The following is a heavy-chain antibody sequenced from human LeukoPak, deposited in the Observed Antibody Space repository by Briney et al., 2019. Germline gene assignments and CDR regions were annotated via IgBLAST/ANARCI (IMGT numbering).Heavy chain of an antibody. J-gene: IGHJ4*02. V-gene: IGHV3-21*01. CDR3: ARVVFGVVGPYYFDY. CDR2: ISSSSSYI. Sequence: GGSLRLSCAASGFTFSSYSMNWVRQAPGKGLEWVSSISSSSSYIYYADSVKGRFTISRDNAKNSLYLQMNSLRAEDTAVYYCARVVFGVVGPYYFDYWGQGTLVTVSS. D-gene: IGHD3-3*01. CDR1: GFTFSSYS.